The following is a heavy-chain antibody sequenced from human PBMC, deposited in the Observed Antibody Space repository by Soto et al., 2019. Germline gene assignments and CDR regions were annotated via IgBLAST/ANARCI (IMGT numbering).Heavy chain of an antibody. J-gene: IGHJ4*02. Sequence: PSETLSLTCAVYGGSFSGYYWSWIRQPPGKGLEWVGEINHSGSTNYNPSLKSRVTISVDTSKNQFSLKLSSVTAADTAVHYCARGRVVRITIFGAVTKTDRPYYFDYWGQGTLVTVSS. V-gene: IGHV4-34*01. CDR1: GGSFSGYY. CDR3: ARGRVVRITIFGAVTKTDRPYYFDY. D-gene: IGHD3-3*01. CDR2: INHSGST.